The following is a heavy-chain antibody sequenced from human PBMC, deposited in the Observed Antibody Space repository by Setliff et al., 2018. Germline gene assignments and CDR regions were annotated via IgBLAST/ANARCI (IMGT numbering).Heavy chain of an antibody. CDR3: VRCGGVRGVLYNWFDP. Sequence: ASVKVSCKASGFTLSEYYMHWVRQAPGQGLEWMGSIDAKSGGTNYAQKFRGRIIITRDTSIATVYLELSGLQSDDTAIYFCVRCGGVRGVLYNWFDPWGQGTLVTVSS. CDR1: GFTLSEYY. J-gene: IGHJ5*02. CDR2: IDAKSGGT. V-gene: IGHV1-2*02. D-gene: IGHD3-10*01.